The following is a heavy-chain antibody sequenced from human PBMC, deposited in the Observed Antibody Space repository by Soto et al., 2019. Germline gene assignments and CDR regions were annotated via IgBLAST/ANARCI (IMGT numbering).Heavy chain of an antibody. CDR1: GYSFTSDW. CDR2: IYPGDSDT. CDR3: ARSGGGQKQPPPKHYYGMDV. D-gene: IGHD3-10*01. Sequence: GESLKISCKGSGYSFTSDWIGWVRQMPGKGLELMGIIYPGDSDTRYSPSFQGQVTISADKSISTAYLQWSSLKASDTAMYYCARSGGGQKQPPPKHYYGMDVWGQGTTVTVSS. J-gene: IGHJ6*02. V-gene: IGHV5-51*01.